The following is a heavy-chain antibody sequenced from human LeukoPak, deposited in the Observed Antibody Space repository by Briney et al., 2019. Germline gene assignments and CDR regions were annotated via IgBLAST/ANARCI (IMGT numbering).Heavy chain of an antibody. CDR3: ARARSGSENWFDP. CDR2: MNPNSGNT. V-gene: IGHV1-8*01. D-gene: IGHD3-3*01. Sequence: ASVKVSCKASVYTFTSYDINWVRQATGQGLEWMGWMNPNSGNTGYAQKFQGRVTMTRNTSISTAYMELSSLRSEDTAVYYCARARSGSENWFDPWGQGTLVTVSS. CDR1: VYTFTSYD. J-gene: IGHJ5*02.